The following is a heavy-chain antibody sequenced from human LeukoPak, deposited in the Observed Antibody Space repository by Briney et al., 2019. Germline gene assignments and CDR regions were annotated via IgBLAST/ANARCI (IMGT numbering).Heavy chain of an antibody. D-gene: IGHD1-1*01. J-gene: IGHJ4*02. V-gene: IGHV3-21*01. Sequence: GGSLRLSCVSSGFSFSNYAMNWVRQAPGKGLEWVSSISSSSSYIYYADSVKGRFTISRDNAKNSLYLQMNSLRAEDTAVYYCARVLRGTGTPDYWGQGTLVTVSS. CDR2: ISSSSSYI. CDR1: GFSFSNYA. CDR3: ARVLRGTGTPDY.